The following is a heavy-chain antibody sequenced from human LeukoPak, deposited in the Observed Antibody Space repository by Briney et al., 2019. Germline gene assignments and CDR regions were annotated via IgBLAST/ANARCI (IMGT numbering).Heavy chain of an antibody. CDR3: ARDTWGSSSPYYYYYMDV. J-gene: IGHJ6*03. Sequence: SETLSLTCTVSGGSISSYYWSWIRQPAGKGLEWIGRIYTSGSTNYNPSLKSRVTMSVDTSKNQFSLKLSSVTAAGTAVYYCARDTWGSSSPYYYYYMDVWGKGTTVTVSS. V-gene: IGHV4-4*07. CDR1: GGSISSYY. CDR2: IYTSGST. D-gene: IGHD6-6*01.